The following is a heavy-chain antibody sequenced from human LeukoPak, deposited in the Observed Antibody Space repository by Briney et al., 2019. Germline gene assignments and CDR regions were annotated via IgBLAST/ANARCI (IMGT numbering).Heavy chain of an antibody. CDR2: VHKSGST. V-gene: IGHV4-4*02. CDR3: AKEIVGAPTPGAY. D-gene: IGHD1-26*01. J-gene: IGHJ4*02. Sequence: SETLSLTCAVSTDSITSNWWSWVRQPPGKGLEWIGEVHKSGSTNCYPSLQSRVTISIDKSKNQIALELTSVPAADTAVYYCAKEIVGAPTPGAYWGQGILVTVSS. CDR1: TDSITSNW.